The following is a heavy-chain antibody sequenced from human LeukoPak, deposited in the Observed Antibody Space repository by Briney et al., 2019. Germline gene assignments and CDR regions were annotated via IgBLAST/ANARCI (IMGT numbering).Heavy chain of an antibody. CDR3: ARRRRITMVRGVTAYNWFDP. D-gene: IGHD3-10*01. Sequence: SETLSLTCTVSGGSISSYYWSWIRQPPGKGLEWIGEINHSGSTNYNPSLKSRVTISVDTSKNQFSLKLSSVTAADTAVYYCARRRRITMVRGVTAYNWFDPWGQGTLVTVSS. V-gene: IGHV4-34*01. J-gene: IGHJ5*02. CDR1: GGSISSYY. CDR2: INHSGST.